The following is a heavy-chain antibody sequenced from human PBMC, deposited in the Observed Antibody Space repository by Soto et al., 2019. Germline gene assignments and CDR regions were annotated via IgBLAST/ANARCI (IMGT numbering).Heavy chain of an antibody. CDR1: GGSVSSGSYY. V-gene: IGHV4-61*01. Sequence: QVQLQESGPGLVKPSETLSLTCTVSGGSVSSGSYYWSWIRQPPGKGLEWIGRIYTSGSTNYNPSLKSRVTMSVDTSKNQFSLKLSSVTAADTAVYYCARVFGVPAATGYYYYGMDVWGQGTTVTVSS. CDR2: IYTSGST. D-gene: IGHD2-2*01. J-gene: IGHJ6*02. CDR3: ARVFGVPAATGYYYYGMDV.